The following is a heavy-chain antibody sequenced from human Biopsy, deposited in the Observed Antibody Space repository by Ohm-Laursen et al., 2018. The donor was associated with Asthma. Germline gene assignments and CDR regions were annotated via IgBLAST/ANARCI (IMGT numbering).Heavy chain of an antibody. CDR2: LIPVLGTP. D-gene: IGHD5-12*01. CDR3: ARGYSGSDRIVYYYSGLEV. Sequence: SSVKDSCKASGDSFSNYAMSWVRQAPGQGLEWMGGLIPVLGTPDHAQMFEGRVTITADESTSTAYMELSSLSSEDTAVYYCARGYSGSDRIVYYYSGLEVWGQGTTVTVSS. V-gene: IGHV1-69*01. CDR1: GDSFSNYA. J-gene: IGHJ6*02.